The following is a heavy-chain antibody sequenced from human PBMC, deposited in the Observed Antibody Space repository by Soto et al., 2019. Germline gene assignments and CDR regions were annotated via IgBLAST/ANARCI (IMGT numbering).Heavy chain of an antibody. CDR2: ISAYNGNT. CDR1: GYTFTTYG. CDR3: ARRGGYAPLDY. V-gene: IGHV1-18*01. Sequence: QVQLVQSGVEVKKPGASVKVSCKASGYTFTTYGISWLRQAPGQGLEWMGWISAYNGNTNSAQRLQGRVTMTLDTSTSTVYMELRSLTSDDTAVYYCARRGGYAPLDYWGQGTLVTVSS. J-gene: IGHJ4*02. D-gene: IGHD2-2*01.